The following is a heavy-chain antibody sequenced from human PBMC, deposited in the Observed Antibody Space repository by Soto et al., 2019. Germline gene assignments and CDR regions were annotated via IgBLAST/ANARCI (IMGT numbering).Heavy chain of an antibody. CDR2: IDPSSGTT. D-gene: IGHD2-15*01. J-gene: IGHJ6*02. Sequence: ASVKVSCKASGYTFTGYYVHWVRQAPGQGLEWMGIIDPSSGTTSYTQKFQERVTMTRDTSMSTVYMELSRLRSEDTAVYYCARGAVVVPNGLIAGMDVWGLGTTVTVSS. CDR3: ARGAVVVPNGLIAGMDV. V-gene: IGHV1-46*01. CDR1: GYTFTGYY.